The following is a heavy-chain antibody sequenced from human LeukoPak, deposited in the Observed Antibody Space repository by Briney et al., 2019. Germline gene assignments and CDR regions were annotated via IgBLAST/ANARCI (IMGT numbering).Heavy chain of an antibody. J-gene: IGHJ3*02. CDR1: RDSVSTDSAA. CDR2: TYYRSKWYN. Sequence: SQTLSLTCAISRDSVSTDSAAWNWIRQSPSRGLEWLGRTYYRSKWYNDYAAYVKSRMTINIDTSKNQFSLQLNSVTPEDTAVYFCARARHASLVRGVIPLHAFDIWGQGTMVTVSS. D-gene: IGHD3-10*01. CDR3: ARARHASLVRGVIPLHAFDI. V-gene: IGHV6-1*01.